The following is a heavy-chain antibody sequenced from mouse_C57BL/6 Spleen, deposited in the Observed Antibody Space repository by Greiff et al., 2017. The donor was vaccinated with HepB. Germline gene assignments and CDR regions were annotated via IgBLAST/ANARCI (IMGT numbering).Heavy chain of an antibody. CDR2: ISNLAYSI. CDR3: ARHPPITTVVARDYYAMDY. Sequence: EVKVVESGGGLVQPGGSLKLSCAASGFTFSDYGMAWVRQAPRKGPEWVAFISNLAYSIYYADTVTGRFTISRENAKNTLYLEMSSLRSEDTAMYYCARHPPITTVVARDYYAMDYWGQGTSVTVSS. V-gene: IGHV5-15*01. CDR1: GFTFSDYG. J-gene: IGHJ4*01. D-gene: IGHD1-1*01.